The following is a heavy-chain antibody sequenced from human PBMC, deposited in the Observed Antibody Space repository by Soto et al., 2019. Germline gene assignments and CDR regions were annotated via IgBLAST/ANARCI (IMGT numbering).Heavy chain of an antibody. CDR3: ARARGGGDYDARNWFDP. V-gene: IGHV4-34*01. Sequence: SETLSLTCAVYGGSFSGYYWSWIRQPPGKGLEWIGEINHSGSTNYNPSLKSRVTISVDTSKNQFSLKLSSVTAADTAVYYCARARGGGDYDARNWFDPWGQGTLVTVSS. CDR2: INHSGST. CDR1: GGSFSGYY. J-gene: IGHJ5*02. D-gene: IGHD4-17*01.